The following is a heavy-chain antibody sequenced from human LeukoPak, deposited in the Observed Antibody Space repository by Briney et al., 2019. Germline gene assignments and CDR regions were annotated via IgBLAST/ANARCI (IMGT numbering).Heavy chain of an antibody. Sequence: TSGGSLRLSCAASGFTFSSYSMNWVRQAPGKGLEWVSSISSSSSYIYYADSVKGRFTISRDNAKNSLYLQMNSLRAEDTAVYYCAKDPKRVWWLGTEADYWGQGTLVTVSS. D-gene: IGHD5-12*01. CDR3: AKDPKRVWWLGTEADY. J-gene: IGHJ4*02. V-gene: IGHV3-21*01. CDR2: ISSSSSYI. CDR1: GFTFSSYS.